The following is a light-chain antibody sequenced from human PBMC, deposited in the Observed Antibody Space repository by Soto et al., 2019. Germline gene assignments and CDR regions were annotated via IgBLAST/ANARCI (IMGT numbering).Light chain of an antibody. CDR3: QQYSSFSRT. V-gene: IGKV1-5*01. CDR1: QTISTW. CDR2: DAS. J-gene: IGKJ1*01. Sequence: DIQMTHYPSTLSASVGDRVTITCRASQTISTWLAWYQQKPGKAPELLIYDASTLESGVPSRFSGSGSGTEFSLTISSLQPDDFATFYCQQYSSFSRTFGQGTKVDI.